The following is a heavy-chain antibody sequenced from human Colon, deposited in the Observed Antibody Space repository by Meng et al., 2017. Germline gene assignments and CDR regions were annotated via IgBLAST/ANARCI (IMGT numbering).Heavy chain of an antibody. Sequence: SGPGRVRTRGTLSRGGPGSGEPVGSGNGRTWVRPPPGKGLEWIGEIYPSGRTSSNPSLQGRVTILLDKSKNKFSLELNSVTAADTAIYFCARKRTSPGTLGLDYWGQGTLVTVSS. J-gene: IGHJ4*02. CDR3: ARKRTSPGTLGLDY. CDR1: GEPVGSGNG. V-gene: IGHV4-4*01. D-gene: IGHD6-13*01. CDR2: IYPSGRT.